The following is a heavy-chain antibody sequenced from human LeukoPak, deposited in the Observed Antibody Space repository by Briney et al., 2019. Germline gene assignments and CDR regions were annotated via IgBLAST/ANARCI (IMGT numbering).Heavy chain of an antibody. V-gene: IGHV3-23*01. D-gene: IGHD6-19*01. Sequence: GGSLRLSCAASGFTLSSYAMSWVRQAPGKGLEWVSTFSGSGGSTYSADSVKGRFTISRDNFKNTLYLQMNSLRAEDTAIYYCARVQSLAVAATVGFDYWGQGTLVTVSS. J-gene: IGHJ4*02. CDR1: GFTLSSYA. CDR2: FSGSGGST. CDR3: ARVQSLAVAATVGFDY.